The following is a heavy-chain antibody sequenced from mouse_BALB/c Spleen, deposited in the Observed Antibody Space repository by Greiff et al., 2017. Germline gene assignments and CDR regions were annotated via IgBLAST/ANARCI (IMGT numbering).Heavy chain of an antibody. CDR3: ARSSGNHAMDY. Sequence: QVQLQQSGAELVRPGSSVKISCKASGYAFSSYWMNWVKQRPGQGLEWIGQIYPGDGDTNYNGKFKGKATLTADKSSSTAYMQLSSLTSEDSAVYFCARSSGNHAMDYWGQGTSVTVSS. CDR1: GYAFSSYW. D-gene: IGHD1-3*01. CDR2: IYPGDGDT. V-gene: IGHV1-80*01. J-gene: IGHJ4*01.